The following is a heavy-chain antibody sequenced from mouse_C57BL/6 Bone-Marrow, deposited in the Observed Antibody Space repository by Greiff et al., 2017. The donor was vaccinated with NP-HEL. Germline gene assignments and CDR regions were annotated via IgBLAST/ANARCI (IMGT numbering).Heavy chain of an antibody. D-gene: IGHD1-1*01. Sequence: EVKVEESGGGLVKPGGSLKLSCAASGFTFSSYTLSWVRQTPEKRLEWVATISGGGGTTYYPDSVKGRFTIARDNAKNTLYLQMSSLRSEDTALYYCARYPIYYYGSSYGWYCDVWGTGTTVTVSS. CDR3: ARYPIYYYGSSYGWYCDV. CDR2: ISGGGGTT. CDR1: GFTFSSYT. J-gene: IGHJ1*03. V-gene: IGHV5-9*01.